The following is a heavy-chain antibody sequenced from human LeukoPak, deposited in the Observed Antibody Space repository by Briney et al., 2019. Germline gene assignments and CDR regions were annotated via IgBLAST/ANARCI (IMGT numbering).Heavy chain of an antibody. Sequence: GGSLRLSCAASGFTFSSYVMRWVRQAPGKGLEWVSGISGRGSSTYYADSVKGRFTISRDNSKNTLYLQMNSLRAEDTAVYYCARQPDDFSGWNNGQDFFDYWGQGTLVTVSS. CDR1: GFTFSSYV. CDR3: ARQPDDFSGWNNGQDFFDY. J-gene: IGHJ4*02. V-gene: IGHV3-23*01. D-gene: IGHD6-19*01. CDR2: ISGRGSST.